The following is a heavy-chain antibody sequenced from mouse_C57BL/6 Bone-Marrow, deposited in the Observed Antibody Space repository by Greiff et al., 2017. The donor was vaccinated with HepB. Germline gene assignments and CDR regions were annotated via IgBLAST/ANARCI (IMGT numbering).Heavy chain of an antibody. CDR1: GYTFTDYE. V-gene: IGHV1-15*01. CDR2: IDPETGGT. CDR3: TKPHYYGSSYGAY. Sequence: QVQLKQSGAELVRPGASVTLSCKASGYTFTDYEMHWVKQTPVHGLEWIGAIDPETGGTAYNQKFKGKAILTADKSSSTAYMELRSLTSEDSAVYYFTKPHYYGSSYGAYWGQGTLVTVSA. J-gene: IGHJ3*01. D-gene: IGHD1-1*01.